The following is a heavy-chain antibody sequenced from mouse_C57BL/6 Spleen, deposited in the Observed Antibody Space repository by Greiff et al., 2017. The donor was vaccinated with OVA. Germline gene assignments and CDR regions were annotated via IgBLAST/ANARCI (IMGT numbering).Heavy chain of an antibody. CDR2: IDPSDSYT. CDR1: GYTFTSYW. D-gene: IGHD1-1*01. V-gene: IGHV1-69*01. Sequence: QVQLQQPGAELVMPGASVKLSCKASGYTFTSYWMHWVKQRPGQGLEWIGEIDPSDSYTNYNQKFKGKSTLTVDKSSSTAYMQLSSLTSEDSAVYYLARYYYGSSSEYYFDYWGQGTTLTVSS. J-gene: IGHJ2*01. CDR3: ARYYYGSSSEYYFDY.